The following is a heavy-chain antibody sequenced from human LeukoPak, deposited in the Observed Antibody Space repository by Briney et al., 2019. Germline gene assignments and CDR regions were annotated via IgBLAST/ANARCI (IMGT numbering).Heavy chain of an antibody. CDR2: IIPIFGTA. Sequence: ASVKVSCKASGGTLSSYAISWVRQAPGQGLEWMGGIIPIFGTANYAQKFQGRVTITADESTSTAYMELSSLRSEDTAVYYCARGDCSSTSCPIWGWGQGTLVTVSS. D-gene: IGHD2-2*01. V-gene: IGHV1-69*13. J-gene: IGHJ4*02. CDR3: ARGDCSSTSCPIWG. CDR1: GGTLSSYA.